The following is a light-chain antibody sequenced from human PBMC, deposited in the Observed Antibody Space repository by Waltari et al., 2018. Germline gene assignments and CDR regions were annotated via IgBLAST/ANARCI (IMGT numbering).Light chain of an antibody. CDR3: MQALQTPLT. Sequence: DIVMTQSPLSLLVTPGEPASISCKSSQSLLHSNGYNYLDWYLQKPGQSPQLLIYLGSSRASGVPDTFSGSGSGTDFILNISRVEAEDVGLYYCMQALQTPLTFGGGTKVEIK. CDR2: LGS. V-gene: IGKV2-28*01. CDR1: QSLLHSNGYNY. J-gene: IGKJ4*01.